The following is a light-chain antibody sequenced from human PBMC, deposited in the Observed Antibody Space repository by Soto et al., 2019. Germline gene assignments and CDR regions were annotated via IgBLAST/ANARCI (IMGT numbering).Light chain of an antibody. CDR1: QSLLHSNGYNY. CDR2: LGS. Sequence: DIVMTQSPLSLPVTPGAPASISCRSSQSLLHSNGYNYLGWYLQKPGQSPQLLIYLGSNRASGVPDRFSGSGSGTDFTLKISRVEAEDVGVYYCMQALQTPYTFGQGTKLEI. CDR3: MQALQTPYT. J-gene: IGKJ2*01. V-gene: IGKV2-28*01.